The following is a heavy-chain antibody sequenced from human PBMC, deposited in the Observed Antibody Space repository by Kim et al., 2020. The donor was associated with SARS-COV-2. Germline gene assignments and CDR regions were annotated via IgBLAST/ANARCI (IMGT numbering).Heavy chain of an antibody. J-gene: IGHJ4*02. V-gene: IGHV1-46*01. Sequence: YTQKFKGRVTMTRDTSTSTVYMELSSLRSEDTALYYCAGDFEGFCTIDYWGQGTLLTVSS. CDR3: AGDFEGFCTIDY. D-gene: IGHD2-8*01.